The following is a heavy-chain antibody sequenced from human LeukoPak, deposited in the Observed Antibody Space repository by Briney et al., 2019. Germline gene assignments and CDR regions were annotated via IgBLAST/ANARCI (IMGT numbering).Heavy chain of an antibody. J-gene: IGHJ4*02. CDR3: AMLRYSGGWWDY. CDR2: TSYDGSSK. Sequence: GGSLRLSCEGSGFTFSTYGVHWVRQAPGKGLEWVALTSYDGSSKSYADSVKGRFTISRDNSQNTVYLQMNNLRVEDTAVYYCAMLRYSGGWWDYWGQGTLVTVSS. D-gene: IGHD2-15*01. V-gene: IGHV3-30*03. CDR1: GFTFSTYG.